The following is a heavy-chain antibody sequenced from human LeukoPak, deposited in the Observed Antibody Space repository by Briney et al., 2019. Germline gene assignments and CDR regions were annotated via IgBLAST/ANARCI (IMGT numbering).Heavy chain of an antibody. CDR3: AREKDSSGYYYLN. Sequence: SVKLSCKASGGTFTSYAICWGRHAPRQGLEWMGRIIPILGIANDAQKFQGRVTITADKSTSTAYMELSSLRSEDTAVYYCAREKDSSGYYYLNWGQGTLVTVS. V-gene: IGHV1-69*04. CDR2: IIPILGIA. D-gene: IGHD3-22*01. J-gene: IGHJ4*02. CDR1: GGTFTSYA.